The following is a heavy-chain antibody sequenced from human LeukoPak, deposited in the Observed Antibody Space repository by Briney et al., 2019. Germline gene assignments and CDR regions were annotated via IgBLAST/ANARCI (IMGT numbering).Heavy chain of an antibody. V-gene: IGHV1-46*01. CDR3: ARDSEYYYDSSGYHDY. D-gene: IGHD3-22*01. CDR2: INPSGGST. J-gene: IGHJ4*02. Sequence: ASVKVSCKASGYTFTSYYMHWVRQAPGQGLEWMGIINPSGGSTSYAQKFQGRVTMTRDTSTSTVYMELSSLGSEDTAVYYCARDSEYYYDSSGYHDYWGQGTLVTVSS. CDR1: GYTFTSYY.